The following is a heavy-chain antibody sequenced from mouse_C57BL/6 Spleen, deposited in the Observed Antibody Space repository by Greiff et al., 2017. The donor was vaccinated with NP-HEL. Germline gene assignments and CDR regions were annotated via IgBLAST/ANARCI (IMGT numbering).Heavy chain of an antibody. CDR1: GYTFTSYW. D-gene: IGHD2-5*01. CDR2: IDPSDSYT. V-gene: IGHV1-50*01. Sequence: QVQLQQPGAELVKPGASVKLSCKASGYTFTSYWMQWVKQRPGQGLEWIGEIDPSDSYTNYNQKFKGKATLTVDTSSSTAYMQLSSLTSEDSAVYYCARRRAYYSNYVYAMDYWGQGTSVTVSS. J-gene: IGHJ4*01. CDR3: ARRRAYYSNYVYAMDY.